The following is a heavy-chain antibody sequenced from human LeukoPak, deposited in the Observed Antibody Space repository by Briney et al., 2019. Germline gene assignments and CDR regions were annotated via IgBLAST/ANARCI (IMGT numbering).Heavy chain of an antibody. CDR2: IDHSGST. D-gene: IGHD3-10*01. V-gene: IGHV4-38-2*02. Sequence: KASETLSLTCTVSGYSISSGYYWGWIRQPPGKGLEWIGSIDHSGSTYYNPSLKSRVTISVDTSKNQFSLKLSSVTAADTAVYYCARGVSWFGEPAEGYYFDYWGQGTLVTVSS. CDR1: GYSISSGYY. J-gene: IGHJ4*02. CDR3: ARGVSWFGEPAEGYYFDY.